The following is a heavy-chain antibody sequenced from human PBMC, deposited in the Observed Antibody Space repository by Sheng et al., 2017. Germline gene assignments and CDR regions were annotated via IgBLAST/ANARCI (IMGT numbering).Heavy chain of an antibody. Sequence: QLQLQESGPGLVKPSETLSLTCTVSGGSISSSDYYWGWIRQSPGKGLEWIGSIHYRGSTYYNSSLKSRVTISVDTSKNQFSLKLSSVTAADTAMYYCARGWYIDYWGQGTLVARLL. CDR2: IHYRGST. CDR1: GGSISSSDYY. CDR3: ARGWYIDY. J-gene: IGHJ4*02. V-gene: IGHV4-39*07. D-gene: IGHD2-8*02.